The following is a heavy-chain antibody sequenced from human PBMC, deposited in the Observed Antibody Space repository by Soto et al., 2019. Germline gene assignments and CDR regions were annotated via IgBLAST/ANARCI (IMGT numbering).Heavy chain of an antibody. CDR1: GGTFSIYA. CDR2: IIPIFGTA. V-gene: IGHV1-69*13. CDR3: ATVDYVWGSYRLNV. J-gene: IGHJ6*02. Sequence: SVKVSCKASGGTFSIYAISWVRQAPGQGLEWMGGIIPIFGTANYAQKFQGRVTITADESTSTAYMELSSLRSEDTAVYYCATVDYVWGSYRLNVWGQGTTVTVSS. D-gene: IGHD3-16*02.